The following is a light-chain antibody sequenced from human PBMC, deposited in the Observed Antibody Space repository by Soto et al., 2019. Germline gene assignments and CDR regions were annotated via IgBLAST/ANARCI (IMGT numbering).Light chain of an antibody. Sequence: DIPMTQSPSSLSASVGDRVIITCRASHPISNYLNWYQHRPGKAPKLLIYGASTLQSGFPSRFSGSESGTDFILTITSLQPEDCATYYCQQTYATPITFGQGTRLEIK. CDR1: HPISNY. V-gene: IGKV1-39*01. CDR2: GAS. CDR3: QQTYATPIT. J-gene: IGKJ5*01.